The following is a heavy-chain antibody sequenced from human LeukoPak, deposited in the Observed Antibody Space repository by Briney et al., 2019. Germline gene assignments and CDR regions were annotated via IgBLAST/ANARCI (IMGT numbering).Heavy chain of an antibody. V-gene: IGHV3-23*01. CDR2: ISGSSGKT. J-gene: IGHJ4*02. Sequence: GGSLRLSCAASGFTFSKYAMSWVRQAPGKGVEWGSSISGSSGKTYYADTVKGRVTISIDISKNTLYLQMNNLRAEDTAVYYFAKFCGYFIYWGQGTLVTVSS. D-gene: IGHD3-22*01. CDR1: GFTFSKYA. CDR3: AKFCGYFIY.